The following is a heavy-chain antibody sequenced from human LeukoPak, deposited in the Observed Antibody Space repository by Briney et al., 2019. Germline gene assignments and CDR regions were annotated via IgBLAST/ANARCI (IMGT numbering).Heavy chain of an antibody. CDR2: INPNSGGT. Sequence: ASVKVSCKASGYTFTSYYMHWVRQAPGQGLEWMGWINPNSGGTNYAQKFQGRVTMTRDTSISTAYMELSRLRSDDTAVYYCARVVPAALDAFDIWGQGTMVTVSS. V-gene: IGHV1-2*02. CDR3: ARVVPAALDAFDI. CDR1: GYTFTSYY. J-gene: IGHJ3*02. D-gene: IGHD2-2*01.